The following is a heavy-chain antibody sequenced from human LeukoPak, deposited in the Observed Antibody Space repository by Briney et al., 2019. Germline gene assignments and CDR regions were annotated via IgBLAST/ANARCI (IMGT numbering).Heavy chain of an antibody. CDR1: GYTFTSYA. D-gene: IGHD3-3*01. V-gene: IGHV1-3*03. CDR2: INAGNGNT. CDR3: ARDGQRLDYDFWSGYYINWFDP. Sequence: ASVKVSCKASGYTFTSYAMNWVRQAPGQRLEWMGWINAGNGNTKYSQEFQGRVTITRDTSASTAYMELSSLRSEDMAVYYCARDGQRLDYDFWSGYYINWFDPWGQGTLVTVSS. J-gene: IGHJ5*02.